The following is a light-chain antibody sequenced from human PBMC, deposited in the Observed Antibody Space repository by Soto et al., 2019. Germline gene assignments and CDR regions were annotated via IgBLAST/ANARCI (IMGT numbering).Light chain of an antibody. CDR1: QSVSSSY. CDR3: QQYGSSRST. Sequence: EIVLTQYKRTLSLSPGERATLSCRSSQSVSSSYLAWYQQKPGQAPRLLIYGASSRATGIPDRFSGSGSGTDFTLTISRLEPEDFAVYYRQQYGSSRSTFGQGTKVDIK. CDR2: GAS. V-gene: IGKV3-20*01. J-gene: IGKJ1*01.